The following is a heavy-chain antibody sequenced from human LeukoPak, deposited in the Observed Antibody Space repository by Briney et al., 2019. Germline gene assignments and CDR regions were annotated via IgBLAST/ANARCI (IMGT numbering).Heavy chain of an antibody. D-gene: IGHD2/OR15-2a*01. CDR3: AKGHTTLALG. V-gene: IGHV3-7*01. CDR1: GDSISSYY. J-gene: IGHJ4*02. CDR2: INPDGSEK. Sequence: ETLSLTCTVSGDSISSYYWTWVRQPPGKGLEWVASINPDGSEKYYVDFVKGRFTISRDNAKNSLYLQMDSLRVEDTAVYFCAKGHTTLALGGGQGTLVTVSS.